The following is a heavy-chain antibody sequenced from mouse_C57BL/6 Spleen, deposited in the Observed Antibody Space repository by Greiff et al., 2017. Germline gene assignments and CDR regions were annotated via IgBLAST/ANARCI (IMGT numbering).Heavy chain of an antibody. CDR2: FHPYNDAT. CDR1: GYTFTTYP. D-gene: IGHD2-1*01. Sequence: QVQLQQSGAELVKPGASVKMSCKASGYTFTTYPIEWMQQNHGKSLEWIGTFHPYNDATKSHETFKGKATLTVDNSSSTVYLGLSRLTSDDSAVYYCAIGNSYYFDYWGQGTTRTVSS. V-gene: IGHV1-47*01. CDR3: AIGNSYYFDY. J-gene: IGHJ2*01.